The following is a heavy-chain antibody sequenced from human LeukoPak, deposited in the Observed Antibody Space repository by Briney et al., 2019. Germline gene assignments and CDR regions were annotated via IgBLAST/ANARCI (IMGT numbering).Heavy chain of an antibody. CDR2: IYTSGST. J-gene: IGHJ6*03. Sequence: SETLSLTCTVSGVSISSYYWSWLRQPPGKGLEWIGYIYTSGSTNYNPSLKSRVTISVDTSKNQFSLKLSSVTAADTAVYYCARAGETTVTTVYYYMDVWGKGTTVTVSS. CDR3: ARAGETTVTTVYYYMDV. V-gene: IGHV4-4*09. CDR1: GVSISSYY. D-gene: IGHD4-11*01.